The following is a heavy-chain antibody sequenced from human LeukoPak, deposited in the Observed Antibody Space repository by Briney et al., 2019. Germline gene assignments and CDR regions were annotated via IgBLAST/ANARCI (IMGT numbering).Heavy chain of an antibody. J-gene: IGHJ4*02. CDR3: AKDVAGGSGSSLDC. CDR1: GFTFDDYA. Sequence: PGGSLRLSCAASGFTFDDYAMHWVRQAPGKGLEWVSTISWNSGTIGYADSVKGRFTISRDNAKNSLYLQMNSLRAEDTALYNCAKDVAGGSGSSLDCWGQGTLVTVSS. V-gene: IGHV3-9*01. D-gene: IGHD3-10*01. CDR2: ISWNSGTI.